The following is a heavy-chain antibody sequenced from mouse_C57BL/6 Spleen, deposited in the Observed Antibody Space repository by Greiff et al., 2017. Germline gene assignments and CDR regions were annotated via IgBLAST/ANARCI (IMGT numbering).Heavy chain of an antibody. D-gene: IGHD1-1*01. CDR3: ARGTTVVAMDY. J-gene: IGHJ4*01. CDR2: INPYNGGT. V-gene: IGHV1-19*01. CDR1: GYTFTDYY. Sequence: VQLKESGPVLVKPGASVKMSCKASGYTFTDYYMNWVKQSHGKSLEWIGVINPYNGGTSYNQKFKGKATLTVDKSSSTAYMELNSLTSEDSAVYYCARGTTVVAMDYWGQGTSVTVSS.